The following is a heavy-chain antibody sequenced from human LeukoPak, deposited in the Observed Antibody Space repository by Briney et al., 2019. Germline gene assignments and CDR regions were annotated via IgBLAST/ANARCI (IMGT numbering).Heavy chain of an antibody. CDR2: IYYSGST. V-gene: IGHV4-30-4*01. CDR3: ARDSPRYCSGGSCYEYNWFDP. J-gene: IGHJ5*02. CDR1: GGSISSGDYY. D-gene: IGHD2-15*01. Sequence: SETLSLTCTVSGGSISSGDYYWSWVRQPPGRGLEWIGYIYYSGSTYYNPSLKSRVTISVDTSKNQFSLKLSSVTAADTAVYYCARDSPRYCSGGSCYEYNWFDPWGQGTLATVSS.